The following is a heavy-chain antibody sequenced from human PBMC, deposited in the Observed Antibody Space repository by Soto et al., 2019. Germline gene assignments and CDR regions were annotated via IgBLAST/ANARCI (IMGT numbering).Heavy chain of an antibody. CDR3: ARGDIVATTNLGFDY. V-gene: IGHV4-31*03. D-gene: IGHD5-12*01. Sequence: QVQLQESGPGLVKPSQTLSLTCTVSGGSISSGGYYWSWIRQHPGKGLEWIGYIYYSGSTYYNPSLKSRVTMSVDTSKNQFSLKLSSVTAADTAVYYCARGDIVATTNLGFDYWGQGTLVTVSS. J-gene: IGHJ4*02. CDR1: GGSISSGGYY. CDR2: IYYSGST.